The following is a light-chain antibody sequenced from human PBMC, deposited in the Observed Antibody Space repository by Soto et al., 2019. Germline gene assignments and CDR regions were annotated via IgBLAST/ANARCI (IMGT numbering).Light chain of an antibody. CDR3: QQYRTSPLT. J-gene: IGKJ4*01. CDR2: WAF. Sequence: DIVMTQSPDSLAVSLGERATINCKSSQSVLHSSNNRNYLAWYQQKPGQPPKLLIYWAFTRESGVPDRFSGSGSGTDFTLTISSLQVEDVAVYSCQQYRTSPLTFGGGTKVEIK. V-gene: IGKV4-1*01. CDR1: QSVLHSSNNRNY.